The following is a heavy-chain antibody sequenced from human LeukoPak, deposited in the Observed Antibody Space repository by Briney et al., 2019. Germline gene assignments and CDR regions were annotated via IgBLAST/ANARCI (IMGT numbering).Heavy chain of an antibody. J-gene: IGHJ4*02. V-gene: IGHV3-30-3*01. Sequence: GGSLRLSCAASGFTFSSYAMHWVRQAPGKGLEWVAVKSYDGSNKYYADSVKGRFTISRDNAKDSLYLQMKSLRAEDTAVYYCARGNAPLPFDYWGQGTLVTVSS. CDR2: KSYDGSNK. CDR1: GFTFSSYA. CDR3: ARGNAPLPFDY. D-gene: IGHD2-2*01.